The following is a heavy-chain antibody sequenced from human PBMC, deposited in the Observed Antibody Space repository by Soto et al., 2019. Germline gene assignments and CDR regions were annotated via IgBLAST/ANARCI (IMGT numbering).Heavy chain of an antibody. V-gene: IGHV4-30-4*01. CDR2: IYSSGTT. CDR3: ARELKYRTSSDAFDH. CDR1: GASISSGHYY. D-gene: IGHD5-18*01. J-gene: IGHJ3*01. Sequence: PSETLSLTCSVSGASISSGHYYWSWIRQPPGKGLEWIAYIYSSGTTYYNPSLESRVTISLDTSKNQFALRLSSVTAADTAVYYCARELKYRTSSDAFDHWGQGTMVTVSS.